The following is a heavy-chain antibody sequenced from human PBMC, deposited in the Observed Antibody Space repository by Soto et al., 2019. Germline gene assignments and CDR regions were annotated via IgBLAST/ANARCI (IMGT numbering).Heavy chain of an antibody. CDR2: INHSGST. D-gene: IGHD6-19*01. CDR3: ARSSGWHNWFDP. J-gene: IGHJ5*02. CDR1: GXSFSGYY. Sequence: LSLTCAVYGXSFSGYYWSWIRQPPGKGLEWIGEINHSGSTNYNPSLKSRVTISVDTSKNQFSLKLSSVTAADTAVYYCARSSGWHNWFDPWGQGTLVTVSS. V-gene: IGHV4-34*01.